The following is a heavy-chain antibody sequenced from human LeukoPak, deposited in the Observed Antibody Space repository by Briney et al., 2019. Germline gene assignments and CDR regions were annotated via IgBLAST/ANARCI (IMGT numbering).Heavy chain of an antibody. CDR3: ARDGYRNELDY. Sequence: GASVKVSCKTSGYCFIAYYIHWVRQAPGQGLEWMGWINPKTGDTRYAQKLRGRVTMTRDTSVSTVYMDLSGLRSDDTAVYFCARDGYRNELDYWGRGTLVTVSS. D-gene: IGHD5-24*01. CDR1: GYCFIAYY. J-gene: IGHJ4*02. CDR2: INPKTGDT. V-gene: IGHV1-2*02.